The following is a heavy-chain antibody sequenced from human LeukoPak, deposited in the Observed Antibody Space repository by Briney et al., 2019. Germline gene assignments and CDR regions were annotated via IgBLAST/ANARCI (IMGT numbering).Heavy chain of an antibody. CDR1: GFTFSGYD. V-gene: IGHV3-23*01. J-gene: IGHJ4*02. CDR2: ISGSGGST. CDR3: TTRIAAHENTMRFDY. D-gene: IGHD6-6*01. Sequence: GGSLRLSCAASGFTFSGYDMHWVRQAPGKGLEWVSAISGSGGSTYYADSVKGRFTISRDNSKNTLYLQMNSLKTEDTAVYYCTTRIAAHENTMRFDYWGQGTLVTVSS.